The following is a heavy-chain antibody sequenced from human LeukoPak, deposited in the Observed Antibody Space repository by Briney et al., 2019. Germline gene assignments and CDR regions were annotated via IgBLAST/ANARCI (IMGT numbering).Heavy chain of an antibody. Sequence: SETLSLTCTVSGGSISSYYWSWIRQPAGKGLEWIGRIYTSGSTNYNPSLKSRVTMSVDTSKNQFSLKLSSVTAADTAVYYCARENLVVVAATRLDYWGQGTLVTVSS. D-gene: IGHD2-15*01. J-gene: IGHJ4*02. CDR1: GGSISSYY. CDR3: ARENLVVVAATRLDY. V-gene: IGHV4-4*07. CDR2: IYTSGST.